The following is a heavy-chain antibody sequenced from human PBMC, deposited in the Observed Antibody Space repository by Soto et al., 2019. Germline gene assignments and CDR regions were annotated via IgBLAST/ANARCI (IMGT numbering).Heavy chain of an antibody. J-gene: IGHJ6*02. D-gene: IGHD5-12*01. Sequence: GASVKVSCKASGYTFTGYYMHWVRQAPGQGLEWMGWINPNSSGTNYAQKFQGCVTMTRDTSISTAYMELSRLRSDVTAVYYCARDFGWVYSGYDWGNYYCYYGMDVWGQGTTVTVSS. V-gene: IGHV1-2*04. CDR1: GYTFTGYY. CDR3: ARDFGWVYSGYDWGNYYCYYGMDV. CDR2: INPNSSGT.